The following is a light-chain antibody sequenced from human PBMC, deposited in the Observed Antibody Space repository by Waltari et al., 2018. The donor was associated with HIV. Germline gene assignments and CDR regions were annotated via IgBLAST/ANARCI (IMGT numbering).Light chain of an antibody. CDR2: SNN. J-gene: IGLJ2*01. CDR3: ATLDDSLNGPI. Sequence: SVLTQSPSASGPPGQRVTISCSGGSSNTGANGVDWYQQSPCTAPKLLIYSNNQRPSGVPDRFSGSKSGTSASLAISGLQSEDEATYYCATLDDSLNGPIFGGGTRLTVL. V-gene: IGLV1-44*01. CDR1: SSNTGANG.